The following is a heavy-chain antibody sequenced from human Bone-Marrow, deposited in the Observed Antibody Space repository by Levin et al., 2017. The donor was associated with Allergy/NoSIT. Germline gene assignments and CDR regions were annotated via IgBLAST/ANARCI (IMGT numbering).Heavy chain of an antibody. CDR3: ERDRIGIAVAGGGLDV. V-gene: IGHV3-21*06. Sequence: GGSLRLSCAASGFTFNTYTMHWVRQAPGKGPEWFSSISTSGSYKYYADSVKGRFTISRDNAKNSLYLQMNNMRGEDTAVYYGERDRIGIAVAGGGLDVWGQGTTVTVSS. D-gene: IGHD6-19*01. CDR2: ISTSGSYK. CDR1: GFTFNTYT. J-gene: IGHJ6*02.